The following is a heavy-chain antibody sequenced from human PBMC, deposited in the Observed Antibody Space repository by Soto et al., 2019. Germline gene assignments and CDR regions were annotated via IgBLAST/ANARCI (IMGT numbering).Heavy chain of an antibody. CDR3: AKDMKWGGMTTIHYFDS. J-gene: IGHJ4*02. CDR1: GSIAEDFT. V-gene: IGHV3-9*02. Sequence: EVQLVESGGGLVQPGSSLRLSSVGSGSIAEDFTMNWFRQAPGKAREWVPGISSNSETKNYGALVKGRFTIARDKAKNSLFLQMNRLRPEDTALYYCAKDMKWGGMTTIHYFDSWGQGTLVSVSS. D-gene: IGHD4-17*01. CDR2: ISSNSETK.